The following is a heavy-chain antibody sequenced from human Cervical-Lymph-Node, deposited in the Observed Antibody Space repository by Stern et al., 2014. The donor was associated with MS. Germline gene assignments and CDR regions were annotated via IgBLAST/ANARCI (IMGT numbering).Heavy chain of an antibody. CDR3: ARKPLAAGPYYFDS. J-gene: IGHJ4*02. Sequence: VQLLESGAEVKKPGSSVRVSCTPSGGTFNNYAINWVRQAPGQGFEWMGGIIPVFGTTNYAQNFKGRVTISADASTSTVSMDLTSLKSDDTAVYYCARKPLAAGPYYFDSWGPGTLVTVAS. V-gene: IGHV1-69*01. D-gene: IGHD6-13*01. CDR1: GGTFNNYA. CDR2: IIPVFGTT.